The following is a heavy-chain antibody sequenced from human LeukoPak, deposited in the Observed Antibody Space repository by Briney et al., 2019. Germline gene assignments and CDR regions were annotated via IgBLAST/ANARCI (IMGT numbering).Heavy chain of an antibody. CDR1: GGSISSSSYY. CDR2: IYYSGST. V-gene: IGHV4-39*07. CDR3: ARGFYLNYYDSSGYYYDS. Sequence: RPSETLSLTCTVSGGSISSSSYYWGWIRQPPGKGLEWIGGIYYSGSTYYNPSLKSRVTISVDTSKNQFSLKLSSMTAADTAVYYCARGFYLNYYDSSGYYYDSWGQGTLATVSS. D-gene: IGHD3-22*01. J-gene: IGHJ5*01.